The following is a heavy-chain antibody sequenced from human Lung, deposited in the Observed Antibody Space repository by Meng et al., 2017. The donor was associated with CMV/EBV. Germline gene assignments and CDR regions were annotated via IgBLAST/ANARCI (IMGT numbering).Heavy chain of an antibody. CDR2: ISSDGSKK. CDR1: GFTFNTYG. J-gene: IGHJ6*02. D-gene: IGHD1-26*01. CDR3: ARVLAEREDYYYGMDV. Sequence: SCAASGFTFNTYGVHWVRQAPGKGLEWVAVISSDGSKKYYADSVKGRFTISRDNSKNTLYLQMNSLRPEDTAMYFCARVLAEREDYYYGMDVWGQGXTVTVSS. V-gene: IGHV3-30*04.